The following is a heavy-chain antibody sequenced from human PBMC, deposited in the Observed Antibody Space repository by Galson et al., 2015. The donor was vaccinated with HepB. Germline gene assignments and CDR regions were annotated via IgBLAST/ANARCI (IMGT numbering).Heavy chain of an antibody. J-gene: IGHJ3*02. V-gene: IGHV4-59*01. CDR1: GGSISSYY. CDR2: IYYSGST. CDR3: ARDPSAYYYGSGRGDAFDI. D-gene: IGHD3-10*01. Sequence: ETLSLTCTVSGGSISSYYWSWIRQPPGKGLEWIGYIYYSGSTNYNPSLKSRVTISVDTSKNQFSLKLSSVTAADTAVYYCARDPSAYYYGSGRGDAFDIWGQGTTVTVSS.